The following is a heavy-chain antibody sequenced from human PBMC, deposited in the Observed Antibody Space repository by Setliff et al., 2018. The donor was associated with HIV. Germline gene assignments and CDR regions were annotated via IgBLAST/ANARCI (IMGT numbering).Heavy chain of an antibody. J-gene: IGHJ6*03. V-gene: IGHV4-39*07. CDR1: GGSMSSSGNY. Sequence: SETLSLTCTVSGGSMSSSGNYWGWIRQSPGRGLEWIGSIYYSGSTHYNPSLKSRVTISVDTSKNQFSLRLTSMTAADTAVYYCARAMYYYGSGSYDYYMDVWGKGTTVTVSS. D-gene: IGHD3-10*01. CDR3: ARAMYYYGSGSYDYYMDV. CDR2: IYYSGST.